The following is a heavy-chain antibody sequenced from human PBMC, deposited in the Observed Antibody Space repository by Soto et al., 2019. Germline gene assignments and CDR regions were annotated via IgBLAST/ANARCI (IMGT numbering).Heavy chain of an antibody. D-gene: IGHD2-21*01. CDR1: GFAVSSYS. CDR2: MSIDGTSK. Sequence: GGSLRVCCAASGFAVSSYSVLWAPHVPSKGLEGVAAMSIDGTSKYFADSVKGRFKISRDTSKNTWSLEMESLGVEDSALYHCTRGLSMIDNDDFEYWGQET. CDR3: TRGLSMIDNDDFEY. V-gene: IGHV3-30-3*01. J-gene: IGHJ4*02.